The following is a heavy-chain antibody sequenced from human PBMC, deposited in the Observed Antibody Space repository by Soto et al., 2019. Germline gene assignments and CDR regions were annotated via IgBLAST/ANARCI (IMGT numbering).Heavy chain of an antibody. Sequence: QVQLVQSGAEVKKPGSSVKVSCKASGGIFNRYSVSWVRQAPGQGLEWMGRIIPLFGITNYAQKFQGRVMITADKSTKTAYMAVKGLRSGDTALYYCATFYGVDCTTTTCYGGFDYWGQGTLVTVTS. J-gene: IGHJ4*02. CDR3: ATFYGVDCTTTTCYGGFDY. CDR1: GGIFNRYS. V-gene: IGHV1-69*02. CDR2: IIPLFGIT. D-gene: IGHD2-2*01.